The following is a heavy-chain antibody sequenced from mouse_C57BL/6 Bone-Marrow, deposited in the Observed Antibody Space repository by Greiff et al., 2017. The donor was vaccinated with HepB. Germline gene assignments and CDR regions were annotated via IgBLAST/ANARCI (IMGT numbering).Heavy chain of an antibody. J-gene: IGHJ4*01. Sequence: QVQLQQPGAELVKPGASVKLSCKASGYTLTSYWMHWVKQRPGQGLEWIGMIHPNSGSTNYNEKFKSKATLTVDKSSSTAYMQLSSLTSEDSAVYYCARSLPGYYLYYYAMDYWGQGTSVTVSS. D-gene: IGHD2-3*01. CDR3: ARSLPGYYLYYYAMDY. CDR1: GYTLTSYW. CDR2: IHPNSGST. V-gene: IGHV1-64*01.